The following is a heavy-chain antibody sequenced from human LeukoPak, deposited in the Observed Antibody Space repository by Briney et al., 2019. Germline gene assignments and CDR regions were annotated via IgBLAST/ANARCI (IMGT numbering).Heavy chain of an antibody. CDR3: ARPARGNYYYYYMDV. D-gene: IGHD2-15*01. Sequence: ASVKVSCKASGYTFNSHDINWVRQATGQGLEWMGWMNPYSGNTGYAQKFQGRVTMTRDTSINTAYLEFYSLRSEDTAVYYCARPARGNYYYYYMDVWGKGTTVTVSS. CDR1: GYTFNSHD. CDR2: MNPYSGNT. J-gene: IGHJ6*03. V-gene: IGHV1-8*01.